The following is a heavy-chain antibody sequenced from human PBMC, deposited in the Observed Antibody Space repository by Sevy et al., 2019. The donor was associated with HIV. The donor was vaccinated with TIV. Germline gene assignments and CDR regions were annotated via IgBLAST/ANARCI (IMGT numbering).Heavy chain of an antibody. V-gene: IGHV5-51*01. CDR1: GNSFTNNW. D-gene: IGHD2-15*01. Sequence: GESLKISCRGSGNSFTNNWIGWVRQMPGKALDWMGVIFPGNSDTRYSPSLQSQVTISAYKSITTAYLHWNSLRASDTAIYYCVRVVAGEGHLDYWGQGTLVTISS. J-gene: IGHJ4*02. CDR2: IFPGNSDT. CDR3: VRVVAGEGHLDY.